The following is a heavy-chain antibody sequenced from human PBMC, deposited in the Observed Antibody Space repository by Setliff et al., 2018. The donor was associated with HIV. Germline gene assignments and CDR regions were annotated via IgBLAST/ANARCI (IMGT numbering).Heavy chain of an antibody. CDR2: INPNSGGT. Sequence: ASLKVSCKASGYTFTGSYMHWVRQAPGQGLEWMGRINPNSGGTKYAQKFQGRVTMTRDTSISTAYMELSRLISDDTAVYYCARESRDIVSTSHLDYWGQGTPVTVSS. CDR1: GYTFTGSY. J-gene: IGHJ4*02. V-gene: IGHV1-2*06. CDR3: ARESRDIVSTSHLDY. D-gene: IGHD5-12*01.